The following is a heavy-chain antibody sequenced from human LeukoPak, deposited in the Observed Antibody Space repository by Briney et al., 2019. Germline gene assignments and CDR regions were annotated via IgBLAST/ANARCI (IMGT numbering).Heavy chain of an antibody. CDR1: GYTFTSYY. D-gene: IGHD2-8*01. CDR3: ARDSKTNGVLFLGNYYYGMDV. CDR2: INPSGGST. V-gene: IGHV1-46*01. J-gene: IGHJ6*02. Sequence: ASVKVSCKASGYTFTSYYMHWVRKAPGQGLEWMGIINPSGGSTSYAQKFQGRVTMTRDTSTRTLYMELSTLRSEDTAVYYCARDSKTNGVLFLGNYYYGMDVWGQGTTVTLSS.